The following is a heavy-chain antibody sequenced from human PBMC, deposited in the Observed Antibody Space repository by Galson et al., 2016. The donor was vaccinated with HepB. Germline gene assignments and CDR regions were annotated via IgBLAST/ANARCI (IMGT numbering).Heavy chain of an antibody. CDR3: ARVMGVKFYVIDY. J-gene: IGHJ4*02. D-gene: IGHD3-16*01. Sequence: SVKVSCKASGYIFTGYYMHWVRQAPGQGLEWMGWNNSNSGGTNYAQKFQGRVTMTRDTSISKAYMELSRLRSDDTAVYYCARVMGVKFYVIDYWGQGTLATVSS. V-gene: IGHV1-2*02. CDR2: NNSNSGGT. CDR1: GYIFTGYY.